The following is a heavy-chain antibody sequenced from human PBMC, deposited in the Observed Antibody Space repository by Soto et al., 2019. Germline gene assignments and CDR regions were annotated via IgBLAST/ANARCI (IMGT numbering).Heavy chain of an antibody. CDR1: GFRFKSFV. CDR2: TSYDGNNK. D-gene: IGHD3-16*01. J-gene: IGHJ4*02. CDR3: ARWGTTGGFDL. Sequence: QVQLVESGGGVVQPGTSLRLSCAASGFRFKSFVMHWVRQAPGKGLEWVAFTSYDGNNKDYGDSVKGRFTVSRDNSQNTLHLQREFLRPEVTVLYYCARWGTTGGFDLWGQGPLVSVSS. V-gene: IGHV3-30*19.